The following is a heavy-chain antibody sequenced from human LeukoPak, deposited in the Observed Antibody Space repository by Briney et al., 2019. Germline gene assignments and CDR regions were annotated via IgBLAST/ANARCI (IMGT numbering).Heavy chain of an antibody. Sequence: ASVKVSCKASGYTFTSYGISWVRQAPGQGLEWMGWISAYNGNTNYAQKLQGRVTMTTDTSTSTAYMELRSLRSDDTAVYYCARRGGEVTTEDYFDYWGQGTLVTVSS. CDR2: ISAYNGNT. V-gene: IGHV1-18*01. D-gene: IGHD4-17*01. CDR1: GYTFTSYG. J-gene: IGHJ4*02. CDR3: ARRGGEVTTEDYFDY.